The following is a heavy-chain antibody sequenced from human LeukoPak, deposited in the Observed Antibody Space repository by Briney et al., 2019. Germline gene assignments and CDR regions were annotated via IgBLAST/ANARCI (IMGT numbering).Heavy chain of an antibody. J-gene: IGHJ4*02. V-gene: IGHV3-30*18. CDR1: GFTFSSYG. CDR2: ISYDGSNK. Sequence: GRSLRLSCAASGFTFSSYGMHWVRQAPGKGLEWVAVISYDGSNKYYADSVKSRFTISRDNSKNTLYLQMNSLRAEDTAVYYCAKDLPDGDYWGQGTLVTVSS. CDR3: AKDLPDGDY. D-gene: IGHD5-24*01.